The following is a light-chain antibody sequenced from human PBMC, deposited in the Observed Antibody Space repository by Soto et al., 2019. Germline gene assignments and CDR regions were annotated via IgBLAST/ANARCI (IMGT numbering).Light chain of an antibody. Sequence: QSALTQPASVSGSPGQSITISFTGTSSDVGGYNYVSWYQQHPGKAPKLMIYEVTNRPSGISNRFSASKSGNTASLTISGLQAEDEADYYGSSYTSSNTLLFGGGTKLTVL. CDR3: SSYTSSNTLL. J-gene: IGLJ3*02. V-gene: IGLV2-14*01. CDR2: EVT. CDR1: SSDVGGYNY.